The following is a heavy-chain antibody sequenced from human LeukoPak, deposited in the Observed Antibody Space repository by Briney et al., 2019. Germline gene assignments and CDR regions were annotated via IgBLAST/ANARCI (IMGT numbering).Heavy chain of an antibody. CDR3: ATRGVTGNFDH. V-gene: IGHV1-18*01. D-gene: IGHD7-27*01. Sequence: ASVKVSCKAGGYTFTSYDINWVRQAPGQGLEWMGWISTYNGDTNYAQKLQGRVTMTTDTSTSTAYMELRSLRSDDTAVYYCATRGVTGNFDHWGQGTLVTVSS. J-gene: IGHJ4*02. CDR1: GYTFTSYD. CDR2: ISTYNGDT.